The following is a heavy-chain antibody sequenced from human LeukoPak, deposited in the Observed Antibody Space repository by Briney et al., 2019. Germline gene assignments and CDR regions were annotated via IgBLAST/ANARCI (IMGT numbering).Heavy chain of an antibody. D-gene: IGHD3-10*01. CDR3: ADQPGFGDGEPRLQYFQH. Sequence: ASVKVSCKASGYTFTSYDINWVRQATGQGLEWMGWMNPNSGNTGYAQKFQGRVTITRNTSISTAYMELSSLRSEDTAVYYCADQPGFGDGEPRLQYFQHWGQGTLVTVSS. V-gene: IGHV1-8*03. CDR1: GYTFTSYD. J-gene: IGHJ1*01. CDR2: MNPNSGNT.